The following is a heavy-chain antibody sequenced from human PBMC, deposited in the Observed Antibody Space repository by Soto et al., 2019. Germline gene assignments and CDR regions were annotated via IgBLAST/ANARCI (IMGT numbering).Heavy chain of an antibody. V-gene: IGHV3-13*01. CDR2: IVVAGDT. CDR1: GFTFSTYD. J-gene: IGHJ3*01. D-gene: IGHD6-25*01. CDR3: ARRGIDTMSGFDALDV. Sequence: EVLLVESGGGLVQPGGSLRLSCTTSGFTFSTYDMHWVRQVTGKGLEWVSGIVVAGDTYYPDSVKGRFTISRENAKNSLYIQMDSLRVEDTAVYYCARRGIDTMSGFDALDVWGLGTKVTVSS.